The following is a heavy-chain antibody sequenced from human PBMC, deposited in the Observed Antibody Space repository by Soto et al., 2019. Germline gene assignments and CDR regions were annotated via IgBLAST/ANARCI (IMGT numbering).Heavy chain of an antibody. CDR2: VPQSGYI. D-gene: IGHD5-12*01. J-gene: IGHJ4*02. Sequence: QVQLQESGPGLVKPSGTLSLTCTVSSGSITSSLWWRWVRQSPGKVLEWSGDVPQSGYIHYIPSLKSRRTISLEKSTNRFSLRLTSVTAAVTAVYYGARNRYGGDEFDSWGQGYLVTVSS. CDR3: ARNRYGGDEFDS. V-gene: IGHV4-4*02. CDR1: SGSITSSLW.